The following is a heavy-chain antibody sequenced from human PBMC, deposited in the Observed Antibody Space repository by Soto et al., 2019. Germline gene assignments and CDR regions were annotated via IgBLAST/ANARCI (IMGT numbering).Heavy chain of an antibody. V-gene: IGHV4-39*01. D-gene: IGHD2-15*01. J-gene: IGHJ4*02. CDR1: GGSISSSSYY. CDR3: ASPQAATDY. Sequence: SETLSPTCTVSGGSISSSSYYWGWIRQPPGKGLEWIGSIYYSGSTYYNPSLKSRVTISVDTSKNQFSLKLSSVTAADTAVYYCASPQAATDYWGQGTLVTVSS. CDR2: IYYSGST.